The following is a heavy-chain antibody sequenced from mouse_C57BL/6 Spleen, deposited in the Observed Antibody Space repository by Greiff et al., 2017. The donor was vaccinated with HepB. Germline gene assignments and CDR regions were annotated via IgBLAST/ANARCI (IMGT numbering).Heavy chain of an antibody. CDR1: GYTFTSYW. J-gene: IGHJ1*03. Sequence: QVQLQQPGAELVKPGASVKLSCKASGYTFTSYWMHWVKQRPGQGLEWIGMIHPNSGSTNYNEKFKSKATLTVDKSSSTAYMQLSSLTSEDSAVYYCARKKSSYDWYFDVWGTGTTVTVSS. CDR2: IHPNSGST. CDR3: ARKKSSYDWYFDV. D-gene: IGHD1-1*01. V-gene: IGHV1-64*01.